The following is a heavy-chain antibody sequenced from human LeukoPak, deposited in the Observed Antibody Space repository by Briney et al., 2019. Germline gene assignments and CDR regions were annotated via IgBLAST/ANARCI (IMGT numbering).Heavy chain of an antibody. J-gene: IGHJ5*02. CDR3: ARSYASSWYWNWFDP. D-gene: IGHD6-13*01. CDR2: IYYSGST. V-gene: IGHV4-59*01. Sequence: SETLSLTCTVSGGSITSYYWSWIRQPPGKGLEWIGYIYYSGSTNYNPSLKSRVTISVDTSKNQFSLKLSSVTAADTAVYYCARSYASSWYWNWFDPWGQGTLVTVSS. CDR1: GGSITSYY.